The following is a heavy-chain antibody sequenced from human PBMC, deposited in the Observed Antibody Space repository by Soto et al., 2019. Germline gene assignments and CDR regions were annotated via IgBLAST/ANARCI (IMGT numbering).Heavy chain of an antibody. J-gene: IGHJ6*02. V-gene: IGHV1-2*02. CDR1: GYPFTGYY. Sequence: XPVKLSCKASGYPFTGYYMHWVRQAPGQGLEWMGWINPNSGGTNYAQKFQGRVTMTRDTSISTAYMELSRLRSDDTAVYYCAKAAGANHYGMDVCGQGSTVTVSS. D-gene: IGHD1-26*01. CDR3: AKAAGANHYGMDV. CDR2: INPNSGGT.